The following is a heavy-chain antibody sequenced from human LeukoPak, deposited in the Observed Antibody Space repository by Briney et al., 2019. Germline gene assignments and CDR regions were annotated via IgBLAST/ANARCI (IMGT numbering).Heavy chain of an antibody. CDR3: ARAAVAGTVYWFDP. V-gene: IGHV1-18*01. CDR1: GYTFTSYG. Sequence: ASVKVTCKASGYTFTSYGISWVRQAPGQGLEWMGWVSAYNGNTNYAQKLQGRVTMTTDTSTSTAYMELRSLRSDDTAVYYCARAAVAGTVYWFDPWGQGTLVTVSS. D-gene: IGHD6-19*01. CDR2: VSAYNGNT. J-gene: IGHJ5*02.